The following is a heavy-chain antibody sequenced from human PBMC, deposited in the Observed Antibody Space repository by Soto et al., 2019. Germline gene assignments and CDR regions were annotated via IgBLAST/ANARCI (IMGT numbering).Heavy chain of an antibody. CDR1: GGSISSYY. CDR3: AREGSGYYSYYFDY. V-gene: IGHV4-59*01. CDR2: IYYSGST. D-gene: IGHD5-12*01. J-gene: IGHJ4*02. Sequence: ETLSLTCTVSGGSISSYYWSWIRQPPGKGLEWIGYIYYSGSTNYNPSLKSRVTISVDTSKNQFSLKLSSVTAADTAVYYCAREGSGYYSYYFDYWGQGTLVTVSS.